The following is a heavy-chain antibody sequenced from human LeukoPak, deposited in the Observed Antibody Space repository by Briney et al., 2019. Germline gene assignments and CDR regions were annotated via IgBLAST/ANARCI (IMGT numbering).Heavy chain of an antibody. V-gene: IGHV3-9*03. J-gene: IGHJ3*02. Sequence: GRSLRLSCAASGFTFDDYAMYWVRQAPGKGLEWVSGISWNSGRTAYADSVKGRFTISRDNAKNSLYLQMNSLRAEDIAFYYCAKGHSSGYFAAFDIWGQGTMVTVSS. CDR3: AKGHSSGYFAAFDI. CDR1: GFTFDDYA. CDR2: ISWNSGRT. D-gene: IGHD3-22*01.